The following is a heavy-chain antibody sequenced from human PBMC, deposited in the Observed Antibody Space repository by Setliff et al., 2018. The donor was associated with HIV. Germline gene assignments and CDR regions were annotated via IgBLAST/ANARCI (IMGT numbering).Heavy chain of an antibody. J-gene: IGHJ4*02. CDR1: GDSTSSGGYY. CDR2: IYYSGNT. CDR3: ARGGLGDGYNRDS. Sequence: SETLSLTCTVSGDSTSSGGYYWSWIRQHPGKGLEWIGFIYYSGNTYYNPSLKRRVSMSVDTSKKQFSLKLNSVTAADTAVYYCARGGLGDGYNRDSWGQGTLVTVSS. D-gene: IGHD5-12*01. V-gene: IGHV4-31*03.